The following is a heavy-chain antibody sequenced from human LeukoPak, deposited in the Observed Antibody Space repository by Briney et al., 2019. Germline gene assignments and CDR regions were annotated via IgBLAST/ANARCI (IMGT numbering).Heavy chain of an antibody. V-gene: IGHV3-9*01. D-gene: IGHD3-10*01. Sequence: PGGSLRLSCAASGFTFDDYAMHWVRQAPGKGLEWVSGISWNSGSIGYADSVKGRFTISRDNAKNSLYLQMNSLRAEDTALYYCAKGPGRLDSWFGDYWGQGTLVTVSS. J-gene: IGHJ4*02. CDR1: GFTFDDYA. CDR2: ISWNSGSI. CDR3: AKGPGRLDSWFGDY.